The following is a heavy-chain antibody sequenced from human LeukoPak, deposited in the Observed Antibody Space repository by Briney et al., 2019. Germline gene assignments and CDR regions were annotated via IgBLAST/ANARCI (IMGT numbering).Heavy chain of an antibody. CDR1: GYTFTGYY. J-gene: IGHJ4*02. D-gene: IGHD2-8*01. Sequence: ASVKVSCKASGYTFTGYYMHRVRQAPGQGLEWMGWISPNSGGTNYAQKFQGRVTMTRDTSISTAYMELSRLRSDDTAVYYCARSVGDCTNGVCSYYFDYWGQGTLVTVSS. CDR3: ARSVGDCTNGVCSYYFDY. CDR2: ISPNSGGT. V-gene: IGHV1-2*02.